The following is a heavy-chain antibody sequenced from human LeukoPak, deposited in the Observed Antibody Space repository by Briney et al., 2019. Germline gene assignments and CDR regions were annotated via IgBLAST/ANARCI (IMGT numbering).Heavy chain of an antibody. V-gene: IGHV4-38-2*02. D-gene: IGHD2-15*01. CDR1: GYSISSGYY. Sequence: SETLSLTCTVSGYSISSGYYWGWIRQPPGKGLEWIGSIYHSGSTYYSPSLKSRVTISVDTSKNQFSLNLSSVTAADTAVYYCAKDDVVIAASYYYAMDVWGQGTTVTVSS. CDR3: AKDDVVIAASYYYAMDV. J-gene: IGHJ6*02. CDR2: IYHSGST.